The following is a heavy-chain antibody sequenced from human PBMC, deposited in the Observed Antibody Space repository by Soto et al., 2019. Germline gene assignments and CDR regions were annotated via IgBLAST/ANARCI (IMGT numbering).Heavy chain of an antibody. Sequence: GGSLRLSCAASGFTFSSSWMFWVRQTPGKGLEWVAAIKEDGSDKYYVDSVKGRFTVSRDNAKNSLYLQVNSLRAEDTAVYYCVTSPRGGSSGYWGQGTTVTVSS. CDR3: VTSPRGGSSGY. CDR2: IKEDGSDK. D-gene: IGHD3-10*01. J-gene: IGHJ4*02. V-gene: IGHV3-7*05. CDR1: GFTFSSSW.